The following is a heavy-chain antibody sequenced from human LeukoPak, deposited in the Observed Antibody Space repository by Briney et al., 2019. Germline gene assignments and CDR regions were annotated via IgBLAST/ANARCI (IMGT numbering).Heavy chain of an antibody. CDR2: ISGTGGST. CDR1: GFTFSSYA. J-gene: IGHJ4*02. CDR3: SRDPRVLDY. Sequence: PGGSLRLSCAASGFTFSSYAMTWVRQAPGKGLEWVSLISGTGGSTYYADSVKGRFTISRDNSKNTLYLQMNSLRAEDTAVYYCSRDPRVLDYWGQGTLVTVSS. V-gene: IGHV3-23*01.